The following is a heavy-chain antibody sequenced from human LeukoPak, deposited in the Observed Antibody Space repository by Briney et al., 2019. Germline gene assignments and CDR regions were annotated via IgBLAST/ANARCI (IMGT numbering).Heavy chain of an antibody. CDR2: ISSSSSTI. CDR3: ARAGGDYGDYGHFDY. V-gene: IGHV3-48*01. J-gene: IGHJ4*02. Sequence: GGSLRLSCAASGFTFSSYSMNWVRQAPGKGLEWVSYISSSSSTIYYADSVKGRFTISRDNAKNSLYLQMNSLRAEDTAVYYCARAGGDYGDYGHFDYWGQGTLVTVSS. CDR1: GFTFSSYS. D-gene: IGHD4-17*01.